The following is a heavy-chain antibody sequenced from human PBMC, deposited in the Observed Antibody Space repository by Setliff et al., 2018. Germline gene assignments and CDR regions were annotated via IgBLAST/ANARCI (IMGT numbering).Heavy chain of an antibody. CDR2: IYPGDSDT. CDR3: ARQAISGSDAFDI. J-gene: IGHJ3*02. D-gene: IGHD3-3*01. Sequence: GESLKISCKGSGCTFTNYWIGWVRQMPGKGLEWMGIIYPGDSDTRYSPSFQGQVTISADKSISIAYLQWSSLKASDTAMYYCARQAISGSDAFDIWGQGTLVTVSS. V-gene: IGHV5-51*01. CDR1: GCTFTNYW.